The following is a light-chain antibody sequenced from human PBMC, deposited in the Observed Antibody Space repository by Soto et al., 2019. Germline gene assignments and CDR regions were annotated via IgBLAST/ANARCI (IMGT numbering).Light chain of an antibody. CDR1: QTLSGSY. V-gene: IGKV3-20*01. CDR3: QHHGDSAYT. J-gene: IGKJ2*01. CDR2: GAS. Sequence: IVLTQSPGTLSLSPGERATLSCRASQTLSGSYLAWYQHKPGQAPRLPIHGASTRATGIPDRFSGSGSGTDFTLTISRLEPEDFVVYYCQHHGDSAYTFGQGTKLEIK.